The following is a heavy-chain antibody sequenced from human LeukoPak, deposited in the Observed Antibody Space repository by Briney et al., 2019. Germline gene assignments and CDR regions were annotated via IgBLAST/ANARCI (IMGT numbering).Heavy chain of an antibody. J-gene: IGHJ6*03. CDR2: ISWNSGSM. CDR1: GFTFDDYA. D-gene: IGHD3-3*01. V-gene: IGHV3-9*03. CDR3: AKGASYYDFWSGMDV. Sequence: GRSLRLSCAASGFTFDDYAMHWVRQAPGKGLEWVSGISWNSGSMGYADSVKGRFTISRDNAKNSLYLQMNSLRAEDMALYYCAKGASYYDFWSGMDVWGKGTTVTVSS.